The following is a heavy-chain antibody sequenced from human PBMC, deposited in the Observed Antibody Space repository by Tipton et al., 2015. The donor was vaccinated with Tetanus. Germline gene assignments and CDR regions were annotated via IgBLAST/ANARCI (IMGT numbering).Heavy chain of an antibody. D-gene: IGHD3-22*01. CDR3: ARDQIVEQATRDHDYGVDV. CDR1: GFTFHESY. CDR2: ISTNGYTI. Sequence: SLRLSCEGFGFTFHESYMSWIRQAPGKGLEWVSYISTNGYTIYYADAVKGRFTISRDNGQNSLHLQMTSLRAEDTAVYYCARDQIVEQATRDHDYGVDVWGQGTTVTVSS. V-gene: IGHV3-11*01. J-gene: IGHJ6*02.